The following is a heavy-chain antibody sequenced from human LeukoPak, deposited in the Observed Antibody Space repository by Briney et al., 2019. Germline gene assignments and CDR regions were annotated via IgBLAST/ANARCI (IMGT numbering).Heavy chain of an antibody. Sequence: KPSETLSLTCTVSGGSISSYCWSWTRQPAGKGLEWIGRIYTSGTTNYNPSLKSRVTMSVDTSKNQFSLKMRSVTAADTAVYYCARANYDGSDYWGQGTLVTVSS. V-gene: IGHV4-4*07. D-gene: IGHD3-22*01. J-gene: IGHJ4*02. CDR1: GGSISSYC. CDR2: IYTSGTT. CDR3: ARANYDGSDY.